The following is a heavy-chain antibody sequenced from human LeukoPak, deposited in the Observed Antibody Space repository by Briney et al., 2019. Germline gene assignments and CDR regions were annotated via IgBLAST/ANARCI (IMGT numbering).Heavy chain of an antibody. CDR3: ARHPSAVAMIQYDFDY. J-gene: IGHJ4*02. CDR2: IYHSGST. CDR1: GGSISSGGYS. V-gene: IGHV4-30-2*03. D-gene: IGHD5-12*01. Sequence: PSETLSLTCAVSGGSISSGGYSWSWIRQPPGKGLEWIGYIYHSGSTYYNPSLKSRVTISVDTSKNQSSLKLSSVTAADTAVYYCARHPSAVAMIQYDFDYWGQGTLVTVSS.